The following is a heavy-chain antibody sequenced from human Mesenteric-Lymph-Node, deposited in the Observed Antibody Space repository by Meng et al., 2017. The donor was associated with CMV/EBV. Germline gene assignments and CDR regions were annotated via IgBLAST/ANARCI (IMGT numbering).Heavy chain of an antibody. CDR2: IIPIFGTA. V-gene: IGHV1-69*05. CDR1: GGTFSSYA. Sequence: SVKVSCKASGGTFSSYAISWVRQAPGQGLEWMGGIIPIFGTANYAQKFQGRVTITTDESTSTAYMELSSLRSEDTAVYYCARGDYYDFWSGYRAETYGMDVWGQGTTVTVSS. CDR3: ARGDYYDFWSGYRAETYGMDV. D-gene: IGHD3-3*01. J-gene: IGHJ6*02.